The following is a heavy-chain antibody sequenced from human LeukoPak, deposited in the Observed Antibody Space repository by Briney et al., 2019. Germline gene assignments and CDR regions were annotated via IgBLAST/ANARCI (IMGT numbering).Heavy chain of an antibody. Sequence: PGGSLRLSCAASGFTFSSYSMNWVRQAPGKGLEWVSSISSSSSYIYYADSVKGRFTISRDNAKNSLYLQMNSLRAEEKAVYYCARAGSTDHYMDVWGKGTTVTVSS. CDR1: GFTFSSYS. D-gene: IGHD6-13*01. CDR2: ISSSSSYI. CDR3: ARAGSTDHYMDV. J-gene: IGHJ6*03. V-gene: IGHV3-21*01.